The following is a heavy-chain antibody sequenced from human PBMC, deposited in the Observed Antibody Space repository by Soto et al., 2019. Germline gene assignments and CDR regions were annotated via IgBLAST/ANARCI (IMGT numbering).Heavy chain of an antibody. J-gene: IGHJ6*03. V-gene: IGHV3-33*01. CDR2: IWYDGSNK. CDR1: GFTFSSYG. CDR3: AREHGDYYYYYMDV. D-gene: IGHD4-17*01. Sequence: GGSLRLSCAASGFTFSSYGMHWVRQAPGKGLEWVAVIWYDGSNKYYADSVKGRFTISRDNSKNTLYLQMNSLRAEDTAVYYCAREHGDYYYYYMDVWGKGTTVTVSS.